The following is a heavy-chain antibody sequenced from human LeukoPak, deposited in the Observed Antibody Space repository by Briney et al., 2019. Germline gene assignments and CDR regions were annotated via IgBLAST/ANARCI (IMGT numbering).Heavy chain of an antibody. V-gene: IGHV3-23*01. D-gene: IGHD6-19*01. CDR1: GFTFSSYA. CDR2: ISGSGGST. CDR3: AKATKSGWMPRFDP. Sequence: AGGSLRLSCAASGFTFSSYAMSWVRQAPGKGLEWVSAISGSGGSTYYADSVKGRFTISRDNSKNTLYLQMNSLRAEDTAVYYCAKATKSGWMPRFDPWGQGTLVTVSS. J-gene: IGHJ5*02.